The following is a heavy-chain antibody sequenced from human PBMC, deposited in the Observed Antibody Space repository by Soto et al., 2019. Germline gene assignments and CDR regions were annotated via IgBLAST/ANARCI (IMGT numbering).Heavy chain of an antibody. CDR1: GFSFSAST. Sequence: GGSLRLSCTASGFSFSASTIHWVRQASGKGLEWVGRIRSKANNYAPAYGASVKGRFTISRDNSKNTLYLQMNSLRAEDTAVYYCAKVGVVVVPAAFYGMDVWGQGTTVTVSS. CDR3: AKVGVVVVPAAFYGMDV. J-gene: IGHJ6*02. D-gene: IGHD2-2*01. V-gene: IGHV3-73*01. CDR2: IRSKANNYAP.